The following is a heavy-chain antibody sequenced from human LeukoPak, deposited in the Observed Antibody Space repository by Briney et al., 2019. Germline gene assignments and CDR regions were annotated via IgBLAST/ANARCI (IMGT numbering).Heavy chain of an antibody. D-gene: IGHD6-6*01. V-gene: IGHV4-31*03. CDR3: ARVEYSSSLYYYYYYGMDV. Sequence: SQILSLTCTVSGGSISSGGYYWSWIRQHPGKGLEWIGYIYYSGSTYYNPSLKSRVTISVDTSKNQFSLKLSSVTAADTAVYYCARVEYSSSLYYYYYYGMDVWGQGTTVTVSS. CDR2: IYYSGST. J-gene: IGHJ6*02. CDR1: GGSISSGGYY.